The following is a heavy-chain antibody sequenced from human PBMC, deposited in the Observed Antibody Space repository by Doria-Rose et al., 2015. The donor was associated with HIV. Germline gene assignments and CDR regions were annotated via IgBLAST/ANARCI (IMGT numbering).Heavy chain of an antibody. J-gene: IGHJ4*02. Sequence: QESGPVLVKPTETLTLTCTVSGVSLSSPGMGVSWIRQPPGKALEWLANIFSDDERSYKTSLKIRLTITRGTSKSQVVLTMTDMDPVDTATCYCARIKSSRWYHKYYFDFWGQGTLVIVSA. V-gene: IGHV2-26*01. CDR1: GVSLSSPGMG. D-gene: IGHD6-13*01. CDR2: IFSDDER. CDR3: ARIKSSRWYHKYYFDF.